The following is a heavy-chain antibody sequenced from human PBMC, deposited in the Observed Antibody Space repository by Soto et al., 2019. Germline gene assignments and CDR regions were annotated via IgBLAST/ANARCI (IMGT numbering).Heavy chain of an antibody. J-gene: IGHJ4*02. D-gene: IGHD3-3*01. V-gene: IGHV3-48*01. CDR2: ISSISSTI. CDR1: RLTFNRYS. CDR3: ARFPPFGVVPGFDY. Sequence: PGGSLRLSCAASRLTFNRYSMNWVRQSPGKGLEWVSYISSISSTIYYADSVKGRFTISRDNAKNSLYLQMNSLRAEDTAVYYCARFPPFGVVPGFDYWGQGTLVTVSS.